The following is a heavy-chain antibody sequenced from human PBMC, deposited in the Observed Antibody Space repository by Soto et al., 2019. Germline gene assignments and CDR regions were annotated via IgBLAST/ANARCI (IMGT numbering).Heavy chain of an antibody. V-gene: IGHV3-21*01. D-gene: IGHD2-15*01. CDR2: ISSSSSYI. CDR1: GFTFSSYS. Sequence: GGSLRLSCAASGFTFSSYSMNWVRQAPGKGLEWVSSISSSSSYIYYADSVKGRFTISRDNAKNSLYPQMNSLRAEDTAVYYCARDSDEDGYCSGGSCYPGWFDPWGQGTLVTVSS. CDR3: ARDSDEDGYCSGGSCYPGWFDP. J-gene: IGHJ5*02.